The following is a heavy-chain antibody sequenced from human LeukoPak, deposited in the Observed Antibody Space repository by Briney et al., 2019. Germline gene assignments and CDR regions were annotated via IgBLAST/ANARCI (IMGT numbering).Heavy chain of an antibody. V-gene: IGHV3-23*01. J-gene: IGHJ6*04. CDR3: AKPSGKGLCYYYGMDV. CDR2: FSGSAGST. Sequence: QSGGSLRLSCAASGFTFSSYWMSWVRQAPGKGLEWVSAFSGSAGSTYYADSVKGRFTISRDNSRNTLYLQMNSLRAEDTAVYYCAKPSGKGLCYYYGMDVWGKGTTVTVSS. CDR1: GFTFSSYW.